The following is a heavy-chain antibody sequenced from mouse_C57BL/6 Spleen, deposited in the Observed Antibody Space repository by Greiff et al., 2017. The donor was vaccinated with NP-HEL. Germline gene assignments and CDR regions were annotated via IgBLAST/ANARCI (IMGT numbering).Heavy chain of an antibody. CDR2: INPNYGTT. CDR1: GYSFTDYN. V-gene: IGHV1-39*01. Sequence: EVKLMESGPELVKPGASVKISCKASGYSFTDYNMNWVKQSNGKSLEWIGVINPNYGTTSYNQKFKGKATLTVDQSSSTAYIQLNSLTSEDSAVYYCAIDGNYGSYLDYWGQGTTLTVSS. D-gene: IGHD2-1*01. J-gene: IGHJ2*01. CDR3: AIDGNYGSYLDY.